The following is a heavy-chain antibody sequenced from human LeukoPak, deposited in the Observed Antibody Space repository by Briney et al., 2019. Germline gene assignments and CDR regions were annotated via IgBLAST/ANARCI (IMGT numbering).Heavy chain of an antibody. CDR2: IYYSGGT. J-gene: IGHJ4*02. Sequence: SETLSLTCTVSGGSISSYYWSWIRQPPGKGLEWIGYIYYSGGTNHNPSLKSRVTMSVDTSKKQFSLKLSSVTAADTAVYYCARGELRVGATAFDYWGQGTLVTVSS. V-gene: IGHV4-59*01. D-gene: IGHD1-26*01. CDR1: GGSISSYY. CDR3: ARGELRVGATAFDY.